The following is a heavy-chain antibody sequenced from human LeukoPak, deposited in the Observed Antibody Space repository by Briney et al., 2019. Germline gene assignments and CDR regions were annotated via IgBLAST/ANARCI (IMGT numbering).Heavy chain of an antibody. D-gene: IGHD3-10*01. J-gene: IGHJ5*02. Sequence: GGSLRLSCATSRFTFSNYWMSWVRQAPGKGLEWVSAISGSGGSTYYADSVKGRFTISRDNSKNTLYLQMNSLRAEDTAVYYCAKGDRWFGELLSSLPNWFDPWGQGTLVTVSS. CDR2: ISGSGGST. CDR3: AKGDRWFGELLSSLPNWFDP. V-gene: IGHV3-23*01. CDR1: RFTFSNYW.